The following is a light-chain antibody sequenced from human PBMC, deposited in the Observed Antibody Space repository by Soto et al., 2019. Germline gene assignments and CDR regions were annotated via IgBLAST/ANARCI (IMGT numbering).Light chain of an antibody. V-gene: IGLV1-40*01. J-gene: IGLJ1*01. CDR1: SSNIGAGYD. CDR2: FNN. CDR3: QSYDSSLSGWV. Sequence: QSVLPQPPSVSGAPGQRVTISFTGSSSNIGAGYDVHWFQQVPGTAPTLLIYFNNNRPSGGPDRFSGSKSGTSASLAITGLQAEDEADYYCQSYDSSLSGWVFGTGTKLTVL.